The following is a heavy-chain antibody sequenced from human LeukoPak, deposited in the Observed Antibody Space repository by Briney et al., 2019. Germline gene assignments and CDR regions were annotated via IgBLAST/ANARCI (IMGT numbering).Heavy chain of an antibody. J-gene: IGHJ5*02. CDR2: IYSSGST. CDR3: AREGLNMVRGVIPKEAWGWFDP. Sequence: SETLSLTCAVYGGSFSGYYWNWIRQPAGKGLEWIGRIYSSGSTNYNPSLKSRVTISVDTSKNQFSLKLSSVTAADTAVYYCAREGLNMVRGVIPKEAWGWFDPWGQGTLVTVSS. D-gene: IGHD3-10*01. CDR1: GGSFSGYY. V-gene: IGHV4-4*07.